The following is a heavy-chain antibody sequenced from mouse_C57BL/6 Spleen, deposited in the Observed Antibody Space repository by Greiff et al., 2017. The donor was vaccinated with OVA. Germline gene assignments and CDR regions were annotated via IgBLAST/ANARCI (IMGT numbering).Heavy chain of an antibody. Sequence: VQLQESGAELVRPGASVKLSCKASGYTFTDYYIHWVKQRPGQGLEWIARIYPGSGNTYYNEKFKGKATLTADKSSSTAYMKLSSLTSEDSAVYFWARNHYSNYAMDYWGQGTSVTVSS. CDR1: GYTFTDYY. CDR3: ARNHYSNYAMDY. CDR2: IYPGSGNT. D-gene: IGHD2-5*01. J-gene: IGHJ4*01. V-gene: IGHV1-76*01.